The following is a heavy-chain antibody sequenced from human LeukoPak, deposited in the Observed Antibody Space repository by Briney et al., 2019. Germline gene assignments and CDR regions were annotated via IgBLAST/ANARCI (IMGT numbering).Heavy chain of an antibody. Sequence: PSETLCLTCTVSGGSISSYYWSWIRQPAGKGLEWIGRIYSSGSTNYNPSLKSRVTMSVDTSKNQFSLKVSSVIAADTAVYYCARDGIPAARKGYYYYYGMDVWGQGTTVTVSS. J-gene: IGHJ6*02. CDR1: GGSISSYY. CDR2: IYSSGST. V-gene: IGHV4-4*07. CDR3: ARDGIPAARKGYYYYYGMDV. D-gene: IGHD6-13*01.